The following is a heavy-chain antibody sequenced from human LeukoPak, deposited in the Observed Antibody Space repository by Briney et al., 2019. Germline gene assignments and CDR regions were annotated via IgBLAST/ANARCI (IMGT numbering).Heavy chain of an antibody. V-gene: IGHV4-61*02. J-gene: IGHJ4*02. CDR3: ARGSYYDFWSGPVDY. D-gene: IGHD3-3*01. CDR2: IYTSGST. CDR1: GASISSGSYY. Sequence: SQTLSLTCTVSGASISSGSYYWSWIRQPAGKGLEWIGRIYTSGSTNYNPSLKSRVTISVDTSKNQFSLKLSSVTAADTAVYYCARGSYYDFWSGPVDYWGQGTLVTVSS.